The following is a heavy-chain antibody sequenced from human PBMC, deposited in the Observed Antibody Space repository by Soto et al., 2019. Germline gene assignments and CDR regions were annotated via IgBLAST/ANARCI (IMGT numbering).Heavy chain of an antibody. J-gene: IGHJ6*02. CDR2: ISSSSSTI. V-gene: IGHV3-48*02. CDR3: ARDGRRRGYSGYGGYYYYYGMDV. D-gene: IGHD5-12*01. CDR1: GFTFSSYS. Sequence: HPGGSLRLSCAASGFTFSSYSMNWVRQAPGKGLEWVSYISSSSSTIYYADSVKGRFTISRDNAKNSLYLQMNSLRDEDTAVYYCARDGRRRGYSGYGGYYYYYGMDVWGQGTTVTVSS.